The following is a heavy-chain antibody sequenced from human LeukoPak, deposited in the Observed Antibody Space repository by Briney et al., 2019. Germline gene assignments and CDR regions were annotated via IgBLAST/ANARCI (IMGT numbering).Heavy chain of an antibody. D-gene: IGHD2-2*01. CDR2: LNQSGST. J-gene: IGHJ6*03. CDR3: ASVRKGYCSSTSCYAKGYYYYYMDV. V-gene: IGHV4-34*01. Sequence: SETLSLNCAVYGGSFSGYYWGWNRQPQEKGLEWIVELNQSGSTYYNPSLKSRVTISVHTTENQFSLKLTSVTAADTAVYYCASVRKGYCSSTSCYAKGYYYYYMDVWGKGTTVTISS. CDR1: GGSFSGYY.